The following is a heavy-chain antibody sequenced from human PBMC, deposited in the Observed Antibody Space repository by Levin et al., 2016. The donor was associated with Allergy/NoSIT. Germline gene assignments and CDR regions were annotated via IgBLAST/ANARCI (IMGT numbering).Heavy chain of an antibody. CDR3: ARLRDYGSGNYAYTMDV. CDR2: IYYSGTT. D-gene: IGHD3-10*01. J-gene: IGHJ6*02. Sequence: SETLSLTCTVSGGSISSYYWGWIRQPPGKGPEYIGHIYYSGTTNYNPSLKSRVTISVDTSKNQFSLRLSSVTAADTAVYYCARLRDYGSGNYAYTMDVWGQGTTVTVSS. V-gene: IGHV4-59*08. CDR1: GGSISSYY.